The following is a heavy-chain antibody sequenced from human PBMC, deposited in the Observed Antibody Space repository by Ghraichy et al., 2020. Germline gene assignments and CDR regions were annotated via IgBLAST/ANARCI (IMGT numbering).Heavy chain of an antibody. J-gene: IGHJ4*02. Sequence: SETLSLTSTVSGGSINSGDYYWSWIRQHPGEGLEWIGFLSSSGGPYYSPSLKSRVTISLDTSNNQFSLKLSSVNAADTAIYYCVRKRRGSGAFDYWGQGTLVTVSS. CDR1: GGSINSGDYY. D-gene: IGHD3-10*01. CDR2: LSSSGGP. CDR3: VRKRRGSGAFDY. V-gene: IGHV4-31*03.